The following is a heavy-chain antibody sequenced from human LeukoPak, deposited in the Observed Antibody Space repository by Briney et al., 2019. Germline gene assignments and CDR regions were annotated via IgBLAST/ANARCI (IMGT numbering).Heavy chain of an antibody. CDR2: ISGSGDNI. V-gene: IGHV3-23*01. D-gene: IGHD4-17*01. J-gene: IGHJ4*02. Sequence: QPGGSLRLSCAASGFTFSSYGMSWVRQAPGKGLEWVSAISGSGDNIYYADSVKGRFTISRDNSKNTLYLQMNSLRVEDTAVYFCAKDLVTAVTVGYYFDHWGQGTLVTVSS. CDR1: GFTFSSYG. CDR3: AKDLVTAVTVGYYFDH.